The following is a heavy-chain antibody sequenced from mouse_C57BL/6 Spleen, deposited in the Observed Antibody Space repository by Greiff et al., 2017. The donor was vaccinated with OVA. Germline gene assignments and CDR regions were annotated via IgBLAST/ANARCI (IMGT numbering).Heavy chain of an antibody. CDR1: GYTFTSYW. V-gene: IGHV1-69*01. CDR3: ARDYSKGRWFAY. D-gene: IGHD2-5*01. J-gene: IGHJ3*01. Sequence: QVQLQQPGAELVMPGASVKLSCKASGYTFTSYWMPWVKQRPGQGLEWIGEIDPSDSYTNYNQKFKGKSTLTVDKSSSTAYMQLSSLTSADSAVYNCARDYSKGRWFAYWGQGTLVTVSA. CDR2: IDPSDSYT.